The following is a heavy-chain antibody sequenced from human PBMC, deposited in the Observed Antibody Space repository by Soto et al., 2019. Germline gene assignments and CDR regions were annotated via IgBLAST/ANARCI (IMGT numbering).Heavy chain of an antibody. Sequence: QVQLVQSGAEVKNPGASVKVSCKTFGYTFTSYGIGWARQAPGKGLEWMGWINTYNGNTNYAQNLQGRVTLTTDTSTSTAYMELRSLRFNDTAIYYCARAHVYVTPSPQDVWGQGTTVTGSS. D-gene: IGHD3-16*01. CDR3: ARAHVYVTPSPQDV. J-gene: IGHJ6*02. CDR1: GYTFTSYG. V-gene: IGHV1-18*01. CDR2: INTYNGNT.